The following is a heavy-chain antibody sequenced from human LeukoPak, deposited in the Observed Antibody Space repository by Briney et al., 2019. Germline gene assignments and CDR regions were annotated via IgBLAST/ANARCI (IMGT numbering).Heavy chain of an antibody. J-gene: IGHJ6*03. V-gene: IGHV3-21*01. CDR3: ARPPGRYGHRYYYYYMDV. D-gene: IGHD5-18*01. Sequence: PGGSLRLSCAASGFTFSSYSMNWVRQAPGKGLEWVSSISSSSSYIYYADSVKGRFTISRDNAKNSLYLQMNSLRAEDTAVYYCARPPGRYGHRYYYYYMDVWGKGTTVTVSS. CDR2: ISSSSSYI. CDR1: GFTFSSYS.